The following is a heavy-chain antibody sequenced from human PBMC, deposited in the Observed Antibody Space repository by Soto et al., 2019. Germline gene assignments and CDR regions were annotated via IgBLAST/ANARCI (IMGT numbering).Heavy chain of an antibody. D-gene: IGHD3-10*01. V-gene: IGHV4-59*08. CDR1: GGSISSYY. J-gene: IGHJ4*02. CDR2: IYYRGST. CDR3: AVRSGGSLDY. Sequence: QVQLQESGPGLVKPSETLSLTCTVSGGSISSYYWTWIRQPPGKGLEWIGYIYYRGSTNYNPARTSRDTTSVDTSKNQFSLKPSSVTAGDKAVYYCAVRSGGSLDYWGPGTLVTVSS.